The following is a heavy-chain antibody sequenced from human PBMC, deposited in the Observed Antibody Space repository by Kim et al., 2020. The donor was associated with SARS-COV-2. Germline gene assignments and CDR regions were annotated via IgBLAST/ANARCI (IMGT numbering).Heavy chain of an antibody. V-gene: IGHV3-7*03. CDR2: IKQDGSEK. D-gene: IGHD6-19*01. CDR3: ARDLRQWPYYYYYYGMDV. J-gene: IGHJ6*02. Sequence: GGSLRLSCAASGFTFSSYWMSWVRQAPGKGLEWVANIKQDGSEKYYVDSVKGRFTISRDNAKNSLYLQMNSLRAEDTAVYYCARDLRQWPYYYYYYGMDVWGQGTTVTVSS. CDR1: GFTFSSYW.